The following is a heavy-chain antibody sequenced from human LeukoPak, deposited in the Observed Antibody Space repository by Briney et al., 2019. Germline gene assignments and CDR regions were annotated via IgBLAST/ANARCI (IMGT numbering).Heavy chain of an antibody. D-gene: IGHD5-18*01. Sequence: PGGSLRLSCAASGFTFSSYEMNWVRQAPGKGLEWVSVIYSDGRTYYAESVKGRFTITRDNSKDTVYLQMNSLRGEDTAVYYCAREVNSYGFTWFDSWGQGTLVTVSS. J-gene: IGHJ5*01. CDR3: AREVNSYGFTWFDS. CDR2: IYSDGRT. CDR1: GFTFSSYE. V-gene: IGHV3-66*02.